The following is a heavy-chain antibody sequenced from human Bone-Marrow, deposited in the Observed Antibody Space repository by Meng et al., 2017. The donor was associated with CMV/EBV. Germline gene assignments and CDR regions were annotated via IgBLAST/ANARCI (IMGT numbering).Heavy chain of an antibody. CDR1: GFTFEYYG. J-gene: IGHJ4*02. Sequence: SCAASGFTFEYYGMSWVRQAPGKGLEWVSGINWNGGTTGYADSVKGRFTISRDNAKNSLYLQMNSLRAEDTALYYCARGIVGASRDAYWGQGTLVTVSS. CDR3: ARGIVGASRDAY. CDR2: INWNGGTT. D-gene: IGHD1-26*01. V-gene: IGHV3-20*04.